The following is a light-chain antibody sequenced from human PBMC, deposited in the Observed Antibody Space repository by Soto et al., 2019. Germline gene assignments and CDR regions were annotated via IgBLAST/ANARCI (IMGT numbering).Light chain of an antibody. CDR1: SSDVGSYNL. CDR2: EVS. J-gene: IGLJ2*01. V-gene: IGLV2-23*02. CDR3: CSYAGSSTLMV. Sequence: QSVLTQPPSASGSPGQSITISCTGTSSDVGSYNLVSWYQQHPGKAPKLMIYEVSKRPSGVSNRFSGSKSGNTASLTISGLQAEDEADYYCCSYAGSSTLMVFGGGTKLTVL.